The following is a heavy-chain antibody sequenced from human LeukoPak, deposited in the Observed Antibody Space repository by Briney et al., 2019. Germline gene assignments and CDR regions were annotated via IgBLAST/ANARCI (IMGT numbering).Heavy chain of an antibody. CDR1: GYTFTSYA. D-gene: IGHD3-10*01. Sequence: ASVKVSCKASGYTFTSYAMNWVRQAPGQGLEWMGWINTNTGNPTYVQGFTGRFVFSLDTSVSTAYLQISSLKAEDTAMYYCARGQELFNNWFDPWGQGTLVTVSS. J-gene: IGHJ5*02. CDR3: ARGQELFNNWFDP. V-gene: IGHV7-4-1*02. CDR2: INTNTGNP.